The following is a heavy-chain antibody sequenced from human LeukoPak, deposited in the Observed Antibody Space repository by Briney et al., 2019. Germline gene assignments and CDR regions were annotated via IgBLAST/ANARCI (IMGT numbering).Heavy chain of an antibody. D-gene: IGHD2-2*02. CDR2: INPNSGGT. CDR3: ARVRVPAAIITGFDAFDI. V-gene: IGHV1-2*02. Sequence: GASVKVSCKASGYTFTGYYMHWVRQAPGQGLEWMGWINPNSGGTNYAQKFQGRVTMTRDTSISTAYMELSRLRPDDTAVYYCARVRVPAAIITGFDAFDIWGQGTMVTVSS. CDR1: GYTFTGYY. J-gene: IGHJ3*02.